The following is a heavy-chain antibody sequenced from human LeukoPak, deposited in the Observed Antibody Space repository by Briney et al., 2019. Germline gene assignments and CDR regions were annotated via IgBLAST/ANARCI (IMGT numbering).Heavy chain of an antibody. CDR2: LSRSGDNT. D-gene: IGHD4-23*01. CDR3: VKDPGVVILPWGH. CDR1: GFTFSSYA. J-gene: IGHJ4*02. V-gene: IGHV3-23*01. Sequence: PRGSLRLSCAASGFTFSSYAMSWVRQAPGKGLEWVSALSRSGDNTYYADSVKGRFTISRDNSRSTLYLQMNSLRVEDTAVYYCVKDPGVVILPWGHWGQGTLVTVSS.